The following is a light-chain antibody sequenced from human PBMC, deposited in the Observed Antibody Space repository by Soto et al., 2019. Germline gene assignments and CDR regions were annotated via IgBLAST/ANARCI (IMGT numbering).Light chain of an antibody. Sequence: QSVLTQPASVSGSPGQSITIACTGTSNDVGDYNYVSWYQHHPGKAPKLLIFEVSNRPSGVSYRFSGSKFGNTASLTISGLQAEDEADYFCTSYATYSTLVFGGGTKVTVL. CDR1: SNDVGDYNY. V-gene: IGLV2-14*01. CDR3: TSYATYSTLV. J-gene: IGLJ2*01. CDR2: EVS.